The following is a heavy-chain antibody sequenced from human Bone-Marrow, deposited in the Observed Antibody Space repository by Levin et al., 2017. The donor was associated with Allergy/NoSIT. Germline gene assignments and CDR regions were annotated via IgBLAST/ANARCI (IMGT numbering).Heavy chain of an antibody. CDR3: ARGADWNDEGYFFDY. D-gene: IGHD1-1*01. Sequence: SETLSLTCSVSGGSISSGGYYWSWIRQLPGKGLEWIGYNYYSGTTYNNPSLQSRATISVDTSKNQFSLKLTSVTAADTALYYCARGADWNDEGYFFDYWGQGTLVTVSS. J-gene: IGHJ4*02. CDR2: NYYSGTT. CDR1: GGSISSGGYY. V-gene: IGHV4-31*03.